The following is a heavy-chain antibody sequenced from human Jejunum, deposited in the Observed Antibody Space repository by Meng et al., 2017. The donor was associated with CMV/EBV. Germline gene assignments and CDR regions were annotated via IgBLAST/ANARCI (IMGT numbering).Heavy chain of an antibody. J-gene: IGHJ4*02. CDR3: ARDHRGRPHDY. CDR1: GFTLTNAW. V-gene: IGHV3-15*01. Sequence: SGFTLTNAWMSWVRQAPGKGLEWVGRIKSKTDGGTTDYAAPVKGRFTISRDDSKNTLYLRMNSLKTEDTAVYYCARDHRGRPHDYWGQGTLVTVSS. CDR2: IKSKTDGGTT. D-gene: IGHD1-14*01.